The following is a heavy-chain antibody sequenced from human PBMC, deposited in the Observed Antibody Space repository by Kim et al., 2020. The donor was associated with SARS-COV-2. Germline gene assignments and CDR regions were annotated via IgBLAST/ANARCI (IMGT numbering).Heavy chain of an antibody. CDR3: ARDFVFGWLYSSSCFDY. CDR2: INPSGGST. Sequence: ASVKVSCKASGYTFTSYYMHWVRQAPGQGLEWMGIINPSGGSTSYAQKFQGRVTMTRDTSTSTVYMELSSLRSEDTAVYYCARDFVFGWLYSSSCFDYWGQGTLVTVSS. CDR1: GYTFTSYY. J-gene: IGHJ4*02. D-gene: IGHD6-13*01. V-gene: IGHV1-46*01.